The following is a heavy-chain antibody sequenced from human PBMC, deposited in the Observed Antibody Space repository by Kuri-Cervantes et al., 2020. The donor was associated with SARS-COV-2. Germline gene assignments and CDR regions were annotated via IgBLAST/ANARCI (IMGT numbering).Heavy chain of an antibody. CDR3: ARVFHDNFDY. D-gene: IGHD3-10*02. V-gene: IGHV4-38-2*01. J-gene: IGHJ4*02. CDR1: GFTFSSYA. Sequence: ESLKISCAASGFTFSSYAMSWVRQAPGKGLEWIGTIYYSGTTYYNPSLKSRVTISVDRSKNQFSLKLTSVTAADTAVYYCARVFHDNFDYWGQGTLVT. CDR2: IYYSGTT.